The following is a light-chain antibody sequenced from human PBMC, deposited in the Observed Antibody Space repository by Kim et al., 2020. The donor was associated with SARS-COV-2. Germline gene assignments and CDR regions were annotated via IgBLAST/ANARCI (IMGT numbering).Light chain of an antibody. J-gene: IGLJ3*02. CDR2: VEGSGSY. V-gene: IGLV4-60*03. Sequence: VKLTCTLSSGHSNNIIAWHQQQPGKAPRYLMKVEGSGSYNKGSGVPDRFSGSSSGADRYLTIYNLQSEDEAGYYCETSDTNTRVFGGGTQLTVL. CDR1: SGHSNNI. CDR3: ETSDTNTRV.